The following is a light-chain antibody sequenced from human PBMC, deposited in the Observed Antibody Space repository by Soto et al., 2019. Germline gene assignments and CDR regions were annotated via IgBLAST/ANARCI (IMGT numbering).Light chain of an antibody. J-gene: IGLJ1*01. V-gene: IGLV2-11*01. CDR3: CSYAGNYYV. CDR1: SSDIGGYNY. CDR2: DVS. Sequence: QSALTQPRSVSGSPGQSVTISCTGTSSDIGGYNYVSWYQQHPDKAPKLMIYDVSKRPSGVPDRFSGSKSGNTASLTISGRQAEDEADYYCCSYAGNYYVFGTGTKVTVL.